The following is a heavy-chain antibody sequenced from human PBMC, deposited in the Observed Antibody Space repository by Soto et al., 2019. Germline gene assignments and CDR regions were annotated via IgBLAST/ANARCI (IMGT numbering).Heavy chain of an antibody. CDR1: GFTFSNYA. CDR3: AKALSPDYFDLDV. V-gene: IGHV3-23*01. Sequence: PGGSLRLSCTASGFTFSNYAMSWVRQGPGRGLEWVSGVSGSGASTYYGDSVKGRFTISRDNSKTTLYLKMSSLRAEDTAVYYCAKALSPDYFDLDVWGQGTTVTVSS. J-gene: IGHJ6*01. D-gene: IGHD3-3*01. CDR2: VSGSGAST.